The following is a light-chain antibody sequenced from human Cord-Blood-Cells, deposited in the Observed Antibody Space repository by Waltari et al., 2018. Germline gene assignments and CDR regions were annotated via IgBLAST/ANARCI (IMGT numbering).Light chain of an antibody. CDR3: QQRFT. Sequence: EIVLTQSPATLSLSPGERATLSCRASQSVSSYLVWYQQKPGQAPRLLIYDASNRATGVPARFSGSGSGTDFTLTISSLEPEDFAVYYCQQRFTFGPGTKVDIK. CDR1: QSVSSY. CDR2: DAS. V-gene: IGKV3-11*01. J-gene: IGKJ3*01.